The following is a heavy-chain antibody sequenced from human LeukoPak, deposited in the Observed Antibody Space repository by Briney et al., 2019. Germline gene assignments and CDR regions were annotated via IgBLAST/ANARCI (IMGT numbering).Heavy chain of an antibody. Sequence: ASVKVSCKASGYTFTGYHMHWVRQAPGQGLEWIGWINPNSGDTNYAQKFQGRVTMTRDTAISTAHMELSRLKSDDTAVYYCARDGAFDYWGQGTLVTVSS. CDR3: ARDGAFDY. CDR1: GYTFTGYH. CDR2: INPNSGDT. V-gene: IGHV1-2*02. J-gene: IGHJ4*02.